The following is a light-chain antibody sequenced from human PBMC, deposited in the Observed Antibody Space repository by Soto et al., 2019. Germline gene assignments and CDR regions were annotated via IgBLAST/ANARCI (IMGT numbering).Light chain of an antibody. CDR1: QDIDQF. Sequence: DIQMTQSPSSLSASVGDRVTITCQASQDIDQFLNWFQQKPGKAPKLLIYAASSLQSGVPSRFSGSGSGTDFTLTISSLQPEDFATYYCQQSYSTPTWTFGQGTKVEIK. V-gene: IGKV1-39*01. CDR3: QQSYSTPTWT. J-gene: IGKJ1*01. CDR2: AAS.